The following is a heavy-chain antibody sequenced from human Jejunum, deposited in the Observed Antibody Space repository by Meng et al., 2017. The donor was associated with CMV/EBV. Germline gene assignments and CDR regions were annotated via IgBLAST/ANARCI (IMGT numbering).Heavy chain of an antibody. J-gene: IGHJ4*02. Sequence: SCAASGFSVSTYEMNWVRQAPGKGLEWVSAIYSGGRTYYADSVKGRFTISRDNSKNMMYLQMNSLRAEDTAVYYCAKKYTGSFDYWGQGTLVTVSS. CDR2: IYSGGRT. D-gene: IGHD1-26*01. V-gene: IGHV3-53*01. CDR3: AKKYTGSFDY. CDR1: GFSVSTYE.